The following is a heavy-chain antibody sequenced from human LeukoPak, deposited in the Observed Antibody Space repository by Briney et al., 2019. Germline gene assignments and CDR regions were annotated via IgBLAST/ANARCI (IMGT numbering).Heavy chain of an antibody. CDR1: GFTVSSNY. Sequence: GGSLRLSCAASGFTVSSNYMTWVRQAPGKGLEWVSVIYSGGGTYYADSVKGRFTISRDNAKNSLYLQMNSLRAEDTAVYYCAREGIAAAGTVFDYWGQGTLVTVSS. CDR2: IYSGGGT. J-gene: IGHJ4*02. D-gene: IGHD6-13*01. CDR3: AREGIAAAGTVFDY. V-gene: IGHV3-53*01.